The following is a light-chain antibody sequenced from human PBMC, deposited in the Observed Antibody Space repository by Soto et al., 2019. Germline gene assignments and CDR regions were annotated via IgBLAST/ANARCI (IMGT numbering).Light chain of an antibody. CDR2: AAS. CDR3: QQVYSFPRT. CDR1: QDISSW. Sequence: DIQMTQSPSSVSASVGDSVTITCRASQDISSWLAWYQQKPGKAPNLLIYAASSLQSGVPSRFSGSGSGTDFTLTIKSLQPEDIATYYCQQVYSFPRTFGLGTKVDIK. J-gene: IGKJ1*01. V-gene: IGKV1-12*01.